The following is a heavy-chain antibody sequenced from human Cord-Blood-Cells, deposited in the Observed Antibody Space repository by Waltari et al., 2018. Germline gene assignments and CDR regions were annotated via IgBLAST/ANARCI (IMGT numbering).Heavy chain of an antibody. V-gene: IGHV1-69*01. J-gene: IGHJ5*02. D-gene: IGHD1-26*01. CDR3: ARDLTYSGSYYWFDP. CDR2: IIPIFGTA. Sequence: VQLVQSGAAVKKPGSSVKVSCKASGGTFSSYAMSWVGPGPGQGLEWRGGIIPIFGTANYAQKFQGRVTITADESTSTAYMELSSLRSEDTAVYYCARDLTYSGSYYWFDPWGQGTLVTVSS. CDR1: GGTFSSYA.